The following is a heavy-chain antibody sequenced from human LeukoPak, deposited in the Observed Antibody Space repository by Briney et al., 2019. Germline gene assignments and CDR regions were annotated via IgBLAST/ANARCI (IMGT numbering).Heavy chain of an antibody. V-gene: IGHV3-33*06. J-gene: IGHJ3*02. D-gene: IGHD1-14*01. CDR2: IWYDGSNQ. CDR1: GFTFSDYG. Sequence: GGSLRLSCAASGFTFSDYGMHWVRQAPGKGLEGVAVIWYDGSNQEFADSVKGRFTISRDNSKNTLYLQMNSLRAEDTAVYYCAKDYIRIGSSGLRSGAFDIWGQGTMVTVSS. CDR3: AKDYIRIGSSGLRSGAFDI.